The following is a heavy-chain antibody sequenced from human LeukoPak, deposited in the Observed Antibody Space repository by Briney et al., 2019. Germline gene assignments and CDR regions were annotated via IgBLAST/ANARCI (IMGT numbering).Heavy chain of an antibody. D-gene: IGHD5-24*01. CDR2: IYYSGST. CDR3: ARVGRMERWLQFSDY. J-gene: IGHJ4*02. V-gene: IGHV4-59*01. Sequence: SETLSLTCTVSGGSISSYYWSWIRQPPGKGLEWIGYIYYSGSTNYNPSPKSRVTISVDTSKNQFSLKLSSVTAADTAVYYCARVGRMERWLQFSDYWGQGTLVTVSS. CDR1: GGSISSYY.